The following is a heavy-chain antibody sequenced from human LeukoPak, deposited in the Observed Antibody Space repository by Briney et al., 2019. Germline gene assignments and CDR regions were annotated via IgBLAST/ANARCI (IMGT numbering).Heavy chain of an antibody. J-gene: IGHJ4*02. Sequence: GGSLRLSCAASGFTFRSYWMSWVRQAPGKGLEWVAKLRYDGGDKYYLDSVKGRFTISRDDAKTSLYMQMNSLSVEDTALYYCARGPGRGYGTSWFDFWGQGTLVTVSS. CDR2: LRYDGGDK. V-gene: IGHV3-7*05. CDR1: GFTFRSYW. D-gene: IGHD6-13*01. CDR3: ARGPGRGYGTSWFDF.